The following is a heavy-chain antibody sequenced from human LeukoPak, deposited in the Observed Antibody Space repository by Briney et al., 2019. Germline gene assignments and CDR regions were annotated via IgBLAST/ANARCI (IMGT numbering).Heavy chain of an antibody. CDR2: ISGSGGST. V-gene: IGHV3-23*01. CDR1: GFTFSSYA. J-gene: IGHJ1*01. D-gene: IGHD3-22*01. Sequence: GGSLRLSCAASGFTFSSYAMSWVRQAPGKGLEWVSAISGSGGSTYYADSVKGRFTISRGNSKNTLYLQMNSLRAEDTAVYYCAKDLGGYYFTAEYFQHWGQGTLVTVSS. CDR3: AKDLGGYYFTAEYFQH.